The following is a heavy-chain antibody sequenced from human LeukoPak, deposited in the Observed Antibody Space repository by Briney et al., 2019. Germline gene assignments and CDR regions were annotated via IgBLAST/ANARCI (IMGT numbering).Heavy chain of an antibody. CDR1: GGSFSGYY. Sequence: SETLSLTCAVYGGSFSGYYWSWIRQPPGKGLEWIGEINRSGSTNYNPSHKSRVTISVDTSKNQFSLKLSSVTAADTAVYYCARHNNEWLLPYYFDYWGQGTLVTVSS. CDR3: ARHNNEWLLPYYFDY. CDR2: INRSGST. J-gene: IGHJ4*02. D-gene: IGHD3-22*01. V-gene: IGHV4-34*01.